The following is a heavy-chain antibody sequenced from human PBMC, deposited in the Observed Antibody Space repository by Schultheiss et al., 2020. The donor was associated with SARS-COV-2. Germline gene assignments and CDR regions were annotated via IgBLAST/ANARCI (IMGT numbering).Heavy chain of an antibody. CDR3: ARDPWMVRGGGYYYYYMDV. D-gene: IGHD3-10*01. Sequence: SETLSLTCTVSGGSISRGYYWAWIRQPPGKGLEWIGRIYTSGSTNYNPSLKSRVTISVDTSKNQFSLKLSSVTAADTAVYYCARDPWMVRGGGYYYYYMDVWGKGTTVTVSS. J-gene: IGHJ6*03. V-gene: IGHV4-38-2*02. CDR1: GGSISRGYY. CDR2: IYTSGST.